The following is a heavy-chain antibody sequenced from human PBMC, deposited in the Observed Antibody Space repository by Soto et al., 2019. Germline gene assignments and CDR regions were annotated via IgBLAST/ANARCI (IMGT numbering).Heavy chain of an antibody. CDR2: INTRGGKT. CDR3: ARGAADSDVPRWDY. Sequence: QVQLVQSGAEVKKPGAQVRLSCKASGYTFNTFYLHWVRQAPGQGLEWMGIINTRGGKTAYAKNFRCRLTVTRDTSTSTLYMEVSDLRSEDTAVYCCARGAADSDVPRWDYWGQGTRVTVSS. D-gene: IGHD2-21*02. V-gene: IGHV1-46*02. CDR1: GYTFNTFY. J-gene: IGHJ4*02.